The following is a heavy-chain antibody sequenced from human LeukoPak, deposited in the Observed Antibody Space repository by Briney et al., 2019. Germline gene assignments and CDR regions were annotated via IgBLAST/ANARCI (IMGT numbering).Heavy chain of an antibody. CDR1: GFTFSSYG. CDR3: AELGITMIGGV. D-gene: IGHD3-10*02. CDR2: ISGSGGGT. J-gene: IGHJ6*04. V-gene: IGHV3-23*01. Sequence: GGSLRLSCAASGFTFSSYGMSWVRQAPGKGLEWVSAISGSGGGTYYADSVKGRFTISRDNSKNTLYLQMNSLRAEDTAVYYCAELGITMIGGVWGKGTTVTISS.